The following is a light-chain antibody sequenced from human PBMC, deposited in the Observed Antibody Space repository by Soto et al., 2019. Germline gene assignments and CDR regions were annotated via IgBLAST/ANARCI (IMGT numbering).Light chain of an antibody. Sequence: EIVLTQSPATLSLSPGERATLSCRASQSLDSYLAWYQQKPGQAPRLLIYDASNRATCVPARFSGSGSGTDFTLTINSLEPEDFAVYYCQQRRSWPITFGGGTKVEIK. CDR3: QQRRSWPIT. J-gene: IGKJ4*01. V-gene: IGKV3-11*01. CDR1: QSLDSY. CDR2: DAS.